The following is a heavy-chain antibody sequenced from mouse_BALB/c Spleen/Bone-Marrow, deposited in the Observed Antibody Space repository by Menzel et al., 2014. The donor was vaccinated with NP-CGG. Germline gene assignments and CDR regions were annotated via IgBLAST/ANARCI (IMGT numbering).Heavy chain of an antibody. V-gene: IGHV1-67*01. CDR1: GYTFTDYA. D-gene: IGHD2-10*02. CDR3: ARSEYGNSYAMDY. CDR2: ISTYSGNT. J-gene: IGHJ4*01. Sequence: LVESGPELVRPGVSVKISCKGSGYTFTDYATHWVKQSHAKSLEWIGVISTYSGNTNYNQKFKGKDTMTVDKSSSTAYMELARLTSEDSAIYYCARSEYGNSYAMDYWGQGTSVTVSS.